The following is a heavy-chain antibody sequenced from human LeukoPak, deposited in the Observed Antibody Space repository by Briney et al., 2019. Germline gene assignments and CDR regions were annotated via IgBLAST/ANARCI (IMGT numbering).Heavy chain of an antibody. J-gene: IGHJ4*02. CDR1: GGSISSSRNC. V-gene: IGHV4-39*01. CDR2: IYHSGTT. CDR3: ATGGGIAVAHA. D-gene: IGHD6-19*01. Sequence: SETLSLTCTVSGGSISSSRNCWGWIRQPPGKGLEWIASIYHSGTTYYNPSLKSRVTIFVDTSDNQFSLKLSSVTAADTAAYYCATGGGIAVAHAWGQGIVVTVSS.